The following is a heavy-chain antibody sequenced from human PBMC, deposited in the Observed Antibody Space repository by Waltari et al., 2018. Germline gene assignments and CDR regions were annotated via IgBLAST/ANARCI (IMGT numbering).Heavy chain of an antibody. J-gene: IGHJ4*02. CDR1: GFTFSSSY. V-gene: IGHV3-74*01. D-gene: IGHD3-16*01. CDR2: INTDGRST. Sequence: EVQLVESGGGLVQPGGSLRLSCEASGFTFSSSYMHWVRQAPGKGLVWVSRINTDGRSTNYADSVKGRFTISRDNGKNTLYLQMNSLRAEDAAVYYCARDGGGNGYIHYWGQGTLVTVSS. CDR3: ARDGGGNGYIHY.